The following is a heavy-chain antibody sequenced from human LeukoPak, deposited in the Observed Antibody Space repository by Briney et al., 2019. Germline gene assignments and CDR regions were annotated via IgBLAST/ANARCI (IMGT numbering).Heavy chain of an antibody. V-gene: IGHV4-4*07. Sequence: SETLSLTCTVSGGSISSYYWSWIRQPAGKGLEWIGRIYTSGSTNYNPSLKSRATMSVDTSNNQFSLKLSSVTAADTAVYYCAREHPYYGDSSYYYYGMDVWGQGTTVTVSS. CDR3: AREHPYYGDSSYYYYGMDV. CDR2: IYTSGST. D-gene: IGHD4-17*01. CDR1: GGSISSYY. J-gene: IGHJ6*02.